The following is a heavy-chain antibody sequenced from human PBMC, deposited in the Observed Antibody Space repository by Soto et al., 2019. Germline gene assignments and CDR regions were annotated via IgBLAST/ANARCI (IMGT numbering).Heavy chain of an antibody. D-gene: IGHD6-19*01. J-gene: IGHJ4*02. Sequence: EVQLLESGGGLVQPGGSLRLSCAVSGFIFSNYPMSWVRQAPGKGLEWVSSVSPSGSNTYYADSMKGRFTMSRDNSENRLHLQMNSLRAEDTAVYFCARLDNSGWYSLDYWGQGTLVTVSS. CDR3: ARLDNSGWYSLDY. V-gene: IGHV3-23*01. CDR2: VSPSGSNT. CDR1: GFIFSNYP.